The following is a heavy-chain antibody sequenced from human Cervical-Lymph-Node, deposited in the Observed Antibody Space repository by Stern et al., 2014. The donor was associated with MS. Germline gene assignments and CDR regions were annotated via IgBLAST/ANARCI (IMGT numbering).Heavy chain of an antibody. Sequence: VQLVESGSELKKPGASVKVSCKASGYSFTNYAINWVRQAPGQGLEWMGWINTNTGHTTYAHGYTGRFVLSLDTSVSTAYLQISSLKAEDTAVYYCARGGASWLYGMDVWGQGTTVTVSS. CDR1: GYSFTNYA. CDR3: ARGGASWLYGMDV. V-gene: IGHV7-4-1*02. J-gene: IGHJ6*02. CDR2: INTNTGHT. D-gene: IGHD5-12*01.